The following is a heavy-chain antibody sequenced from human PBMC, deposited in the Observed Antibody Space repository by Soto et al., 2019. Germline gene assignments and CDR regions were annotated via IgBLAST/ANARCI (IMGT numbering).Heavy chain of an antibody. Sequence: SETLSLTCTVSGGSIGTYYWIWIRQPPGKGLEWIGVFYNGGTTNYSPSLKSRVTISVDTSKNQFSLKLNSVTAADTAVYYCARDGSERPATYWGQGSLVTVSS. V-gene: IGHV4-59*01. CDR1: GGSIGTYY. J-gene: IGHJ4*02. CDR3: ARDGSERPATY. D-gene: IGHD3-10*01. CDR2: FYNGGTT.